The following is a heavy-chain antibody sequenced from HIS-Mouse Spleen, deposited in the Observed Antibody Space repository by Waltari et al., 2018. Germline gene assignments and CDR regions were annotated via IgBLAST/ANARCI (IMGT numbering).Heavy chain of an antibody. CDR3: ARGGRIVGATGYFDY. V-gene: IGHV4-34*01. CDR1: GGSFRCYY. Sequence: QVQLQQWGAGLLKPSETLSLTCAVYGGSFRCYYSSWIRQPPGKGLEWIGEINHSGSTNYNPSLKSRVTISVDTSKNQFSLKLSSVTAADTAVYYCARGGRIVGATGYFDYWGQGRWSPSPQ. J-gene: IGHJ4*03. D-gene: IGHD1-26*01. CDR2: INHSGST.